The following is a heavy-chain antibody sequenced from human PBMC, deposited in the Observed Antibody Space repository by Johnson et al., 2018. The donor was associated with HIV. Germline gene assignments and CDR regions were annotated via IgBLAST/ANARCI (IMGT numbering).Heavy chain of an antibody. V-gene: IGHV3-23*01. CDR3: ARDYGDYAHDAVDI. D-gene: IGHD4-17*01. J-gene: IGHJ3*02. CDR2: ISGSGGST. CDR1: GFTFSSYA. Sequence: EVLLLESGGGLVQPGGSLRLSCAASGFTFSSYAMSWVRQAPGKGLEWVSAISGSGGSTYYADSVKGRFTLSRDNSKNTLYRQMNSLRDEDTAVYYCARDYGDYAHDAVDIWGQGTMVTVSS.